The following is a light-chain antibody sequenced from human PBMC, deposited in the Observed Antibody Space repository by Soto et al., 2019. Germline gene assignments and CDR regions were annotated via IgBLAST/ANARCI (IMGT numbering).Light chain of an antibody. J-gene: IGKJ1*01. Sequence: EIVLTQSPGTLSLSPGERATLSCGASQSVTSNYLAWYQQKPGQAPRLLIFGASIRVTGIPDRFIGSGSGTDFTLTITRLEPEDFAVYYCQHYVTSLTTFGQGTKVEFK. CDR3: QHYVTSLTT. CDR1: QSVTSNY. V-gene: IGKV3-20*01. CDR2: GAS.